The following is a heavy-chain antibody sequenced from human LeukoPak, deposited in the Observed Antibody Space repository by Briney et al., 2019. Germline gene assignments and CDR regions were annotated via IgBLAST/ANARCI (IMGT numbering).Heavy chain of an antibody. D-gene: IGHD3-10*01. CDR2: IYYTVGT. CDR3: ARAYYYGSGTFDI. V-gene: IGHV4-59*01. J-gene: IGHJ3*02. Sequence: PSETLSLTCTVSGGSISPYYWSWIRQPPGKGLEWIGYIYYTVGTYYNPSLKSRVAISVDTSKNQFSLKLTSVTAADTAVYYCARAYYYGSGTFDIWGQGKMVTVSS. CDR1: GGSISPYY.